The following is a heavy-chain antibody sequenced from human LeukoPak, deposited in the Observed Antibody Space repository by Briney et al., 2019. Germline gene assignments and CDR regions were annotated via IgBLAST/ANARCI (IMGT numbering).Heavy chain of an antibody. D-gene: IGHD2-2*01. J-gene: IGHJ4*02. CDR1: GFTFDDYA. CDR2: ISWNSGSI. V-gene: IGHV3-9*03. Sequence: GGSLRLSCAVSGFTFDDYAVHWVRQAPGKGLEWVSGISWNSGSIAYADSVKGRFTISRDNAKNSLYLQMNSLRAEDMALYYCAKASSTSPDYYFDYWGQGTLVTVSS. CDR3: AKASSTSPDYYFDY.